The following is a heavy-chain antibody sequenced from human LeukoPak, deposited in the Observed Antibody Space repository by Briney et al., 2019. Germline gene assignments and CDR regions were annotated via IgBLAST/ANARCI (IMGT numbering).Heavy chain of an antibody. CDR2: IYYSGST. CDR1: GGSISSGGYY. Sequence: SETLSLTCTVSGGSISSGGYYWSWIRQHPGKGLEWIGYIYYSGSTYYNPSLKSRVTISVDTSKNQFSLKLSSVTAADTAVYYCASHVVVPAATAFDIWGQGTMVTVSS. V-gene: IGHV4-31*03. D-gene: IGHD2-2*01. J-gene: IGHJ3*02. CDR3: ASHVVVPAATAFDI.